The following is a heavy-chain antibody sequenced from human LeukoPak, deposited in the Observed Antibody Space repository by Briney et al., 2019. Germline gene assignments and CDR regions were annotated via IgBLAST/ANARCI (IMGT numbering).Heavy chain of an antibody. J-gene: IGHJ4*02. CDR2: IRYDGNNK. CDR1: GFSFSSYG. V-gene: IGHV3-30*02. D-gene: IGHD5-24*01. CDR3: AKGGGASITYFDS. Sequence: GRSLRLSCAASGFSFSSYGVHWVRQAPGKGLEWVAFIRYDGNNKYYADSVKGRFTISRDNSKNTLYLQMNSLRAEDTAVYYCAKGGGASITYFDSWGQGALVTVSS.